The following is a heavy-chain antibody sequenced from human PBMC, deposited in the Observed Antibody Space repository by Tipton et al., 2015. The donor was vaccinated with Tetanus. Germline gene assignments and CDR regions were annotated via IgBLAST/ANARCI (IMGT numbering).Heavy chain of an antibody. CDR3: ARLSVDYDSSAFYPFYYYYGMDV. V-gene: IGHV4-39*01. D-gene: IGHD3-22*01. CDR2: IYYSGKT. J-gene: IGHJ6*02. CDR1: GGSISSSSYY. Sequence: TLSLTCTVSGGSISSSSYYWGWIRQPPGKGLEWIGSIYYSGKTYNNPSLKTRVTISADTSKNQFSLNLSSVTAADTAVYYCARLSVDYDSSAFYPFYYYYGMDVWGQGTTVTVSS.